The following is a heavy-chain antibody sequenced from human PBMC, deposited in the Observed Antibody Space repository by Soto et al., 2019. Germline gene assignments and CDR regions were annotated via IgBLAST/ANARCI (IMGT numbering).Heavy chain of an antibody. D-gene: IGHD3-3*01. V-gene: IGHV3-30-3*01. CDR2: ISYDGSNK. CDR3: ARTVRIFGVVISGSLFDY. Sequence: GGSLRLSCAASGFTFSSYAMHWVRQAPGKGLEWVAVISYDGSNKYYADSVKGRFTISRDNSKNTLYLQMNSLRAEDTAVYYCARTVRIFGVVISGSLFDYWGQGTLVTVSS. J-gene: IGHJ4*02. CDR1: GFTFSSYA.